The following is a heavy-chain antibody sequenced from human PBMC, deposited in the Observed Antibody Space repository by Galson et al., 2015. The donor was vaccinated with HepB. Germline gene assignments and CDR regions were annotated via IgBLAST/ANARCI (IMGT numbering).Heavy chain of an antibody. CDR2: ISSSSSTI. D-gene: IGHD3-3*01. V-gene: IGHV3-48*01. Sequence: SLRLSCAASGFTFSSYSMNWVRQAPGKGLEWVSYISSSSSTIYYADSVKGRFTISRDNAKNSLYLQMNSLRAEDTAVYYCARDSTNYDFWSGYPEGAFDIWGQGTMVTVSS. CDR1: GFTFSSYS. CDR3: ARDSTNYDFWSGYPEGAFDI. J-gene: IGHJ3*02.